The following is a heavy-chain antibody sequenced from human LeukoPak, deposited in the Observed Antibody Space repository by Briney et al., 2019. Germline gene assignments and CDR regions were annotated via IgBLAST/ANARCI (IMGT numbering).Heavy chain of an antibody. CDR3: TRGVKPYRNIPDY. J-gene: IGHJ4*02. Sequence: GGSLRLSCTASGFTFGDYAMSWFRQAPGKGLEWVGFIRSKAYGGTTEYAAPVKGRFTISRDDSKSIAYLQMNSLKTEDTAVYYRTRGVKPYRNIPDYWGQGTLVTVSS. V-gene: IGHV3-49*03. D-gene: IGHD3-10*01. CDR1: GFTFGDYA. CDR2: IRSKAYGGTT.